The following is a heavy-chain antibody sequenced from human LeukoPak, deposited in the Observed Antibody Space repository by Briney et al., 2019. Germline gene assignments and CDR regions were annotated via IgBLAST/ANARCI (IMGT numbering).Heavy chain of an antibody. CDR1: GYSISSGYY. CDR2: IYHSGST. V-gene: IGHV4-38-2*01. J-gene: IGHJ5*02. CDR3: ARVPPYDILTGYSPRGWFDP. D-gene: IGHD3-9*01. Sequence: SETLSLTCAVPGYSISSGYYWGWIRQPPGKGLEWIGSIYHSGSTYYNPSLKSRVTISVDTSKNQFSLKLSSVTAADTAVYYCARVPPYDILTGYSPRGWFDPWGQGTLVTVSS.